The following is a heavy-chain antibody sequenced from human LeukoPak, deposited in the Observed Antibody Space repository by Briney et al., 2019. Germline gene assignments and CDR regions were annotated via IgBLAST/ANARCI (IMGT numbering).Heavy chain of an antibody. CDR3: AREPVEMATRIDY. Sequence: AGGSLRLSCAASGFTVSSNYMSWVRQAPGKGLEWVSVIYSGGSTYYADSVKGRFTISRDNSKNTLYLQMNSLRPKDTAVYYCAREPVEMATRIDYWGQGTLVTVSS. CDR2: IYSGGST. D-gene: IGHD5-24*01. V-gene: IGHV3-66*02. CDR1: GFTVSSNY. J-gene: IGHJ4*02.